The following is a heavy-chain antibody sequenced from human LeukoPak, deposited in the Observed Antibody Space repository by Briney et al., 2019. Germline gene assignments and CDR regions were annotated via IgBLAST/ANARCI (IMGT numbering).Heavy chain of an antibody. CDR1: EFTFSSYS. J-gene: IGHJ4*02. CDR2: IKQDGSEK. D-gene: IGHD6-19*01. CDR3: ARGVSGWYY. Sequence: PGGSLRLSCAASEFTFSSYSIDWVRQAPGKGLEWVANIKQDGSEKYYVDSVKGRFTISRDNAKNSLYLQMNSLRAEDTAVYYCARGVSGWYYWGQGTLVTVSS. V-gene: IGHV3-7*01.